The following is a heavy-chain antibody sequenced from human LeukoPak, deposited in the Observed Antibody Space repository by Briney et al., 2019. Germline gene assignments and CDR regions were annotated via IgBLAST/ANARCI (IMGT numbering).Heavy chain of an antibody. J-gene: IGHJ4*02. CDR3: ARDFREDRYMGNYFDY. V-gene: IGHV3-7*01. D-gene: IGHD3-16*02. CDR1: GFTFSTYW. CDR2: IKYDGSEQ. Sequence: GGSLRLSCVASGFTFSTYWMSWVRPAPGKGLEWVAQIKYDGSEQPYVDSVKGRFTISRDNGRNSLYLQMNSLRDEDTAVYYCARDFREDRYMGNYFDYWGQGTLVTVSS.